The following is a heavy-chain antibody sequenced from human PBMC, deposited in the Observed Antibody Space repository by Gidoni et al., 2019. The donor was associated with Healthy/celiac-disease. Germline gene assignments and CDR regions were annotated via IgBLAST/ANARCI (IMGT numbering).Heavy chain of an antibody. D-gene: IGHD6-13*01. Sequence: QLQLQESVPGLVKPSETLSLACTGPGGCISSSSYYWGWIRQPPGKGLEWIGSIYYSGSPYYHPSLKSRVIISVDTSKNQFFLKLSSVTSAATAVYYCARIRAAATIWFDPWGQGTLVTVSS. CDR2: IYYSGSP. CDR3: ARIRAAATIWFDP. J-gene: IGHJ5*02. V-gene: IGHV4-39*01. CDR1: GGCISSSSYY.